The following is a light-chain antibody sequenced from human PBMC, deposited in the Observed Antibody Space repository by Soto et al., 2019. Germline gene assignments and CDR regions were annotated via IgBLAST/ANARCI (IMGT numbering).Light chain of an antibody. CDR2: AAS. CDR3: QQSYRMPLT. J-gene: IGKJ4*01. Sequence: DIQMTQSPSSLSASVGDRVTITCRSSQSISSYLNWYQQTPGKAPKLLIYAASTLQVGVPSRFSGSGSDTDFTLTISSLQPEDFATYYCQQSYRMPLTFGGGTKVEIK. V-gene: IGKV1-39*01. CDR1: QSISSY.